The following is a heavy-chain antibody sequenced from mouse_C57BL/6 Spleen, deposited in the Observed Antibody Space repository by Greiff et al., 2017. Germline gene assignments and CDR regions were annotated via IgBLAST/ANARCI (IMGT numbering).Heavy chain of an antibody. CDR3: ARHAGNAMDY. CDR2: ISGGGGNT. Sequence: DVKLVESGGGLVKPGGSLKLSCAASGFTFSSYTMSWVRQTPEKRLEWVATISGGGGNTYYPDSVKGRFTIYRDNAKNTLYLQMSSLRSEDTALYYCARHAGNAMDYWGQGTSVTVSS. CDR1: GFTFSSYT. V-gene: IGHV5-9*01. J-gene: IGHJ4*01. D-gene: IGHD4-1*01.